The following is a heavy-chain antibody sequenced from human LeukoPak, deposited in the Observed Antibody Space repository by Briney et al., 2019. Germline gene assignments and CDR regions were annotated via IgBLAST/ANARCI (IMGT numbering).Heavy chain of an antibody. J-gene: IGHJ4*02. D-gene: IGHD3-9*01. CDR3: ARDRKRLRYVY. V-gene: IGHV3-74*01. Sequence: GGSLRLSCADSGFTFSSYWMHWVRQAPGKGLVWVSRINSDGNNTTYADSVKGRFTISRDNAKNSLYLQMNSLRAEDTAVYYCARDRKRLRYVYWGQGTLVTVSS. CDR1: GFTFSSYW. CDR2: INSDGNNT.